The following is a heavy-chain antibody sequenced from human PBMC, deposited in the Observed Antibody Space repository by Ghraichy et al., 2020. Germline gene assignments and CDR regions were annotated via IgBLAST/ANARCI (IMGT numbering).Heavy chain of an antibody. J-gene: IGHJ4*02. CDR2: INSDGSST. Sequence: LSLTCAASGFTFSSYWMHWVRQAPGKGLVWVSRINSDGSSTSYADSVKGRFTISRDNAKNTLYLQMNSLRAEDTAVYYCARSYGSGLYYFDYWGQGTLVTVSS. D-gene: IGHD3-10*01. CDR1: GFTFSSYW. V-gene: IGHV3-74*01. CDR3: ARSYGSGLYYFDY.